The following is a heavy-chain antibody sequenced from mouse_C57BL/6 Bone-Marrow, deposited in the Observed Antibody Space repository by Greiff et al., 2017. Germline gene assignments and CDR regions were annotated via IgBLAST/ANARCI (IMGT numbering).Heavy chain of an antibody. Sequence: DVKLVESGAELVRPGASVKLSCTASGFNIKDDYMHWVKQRPEQGLEWIGWIDPENGDTEYASKFQGKATITADTSSNTAYLQLSSLTSEDTAVYYCTTPDYYGPFAYWGQGTLVTVSA. J-gene: IGHJ3*01. CDR3: TTPDYYGPFAY. CDR2: IDPENGDT. V-gene: IGHV14-4*01. D-gene: IGHD1-2*01. CDR1: GFNIKDDY.